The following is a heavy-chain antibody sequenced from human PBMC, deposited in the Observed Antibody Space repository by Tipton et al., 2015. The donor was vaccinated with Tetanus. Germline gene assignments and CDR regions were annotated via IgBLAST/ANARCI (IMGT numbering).Heavy chain of an antibody. V-gene: IGHV3-23*01. Sequence: SLRLSCAASGFTFRSYAMTWVRQAPGRGLEWVSSISGGGGNTNYADFVKGRFTISRDNSKDTLYLQMNSLRADDTAAYFCAKVINWGAFYSFDHWGQGTLVTVSS. CDR1: GFTFRSYA. CDR3: AKVINWGAFYSFDH. D-gene: IGHD7-27*01. CDR2: ISGGGGNT. J-gene: IGHJ4*02.